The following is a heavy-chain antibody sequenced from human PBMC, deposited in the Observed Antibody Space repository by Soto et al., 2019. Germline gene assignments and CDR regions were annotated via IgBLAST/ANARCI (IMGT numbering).Heavy chain of an antibody. CDR1: GFTFSSYA. J-gene: IGHJ5*02. D-gene: IGHD4-17*01. CDR3: ASSTVTRSWFDP. Sequence: QVQLVESGGGVVQPGRSLRLSCAASGFTFSSYAMHWVRQAPGKGLEWVAVISYDGSNKYYADSVKGRFTISRDNSKNTLYLQMNSLRAEDTTVYYCASSTVTRSWFDPWGQGTLVTVSS. V-gene: IGHV3-30-3*01. CDR2: ISYDGSNK.